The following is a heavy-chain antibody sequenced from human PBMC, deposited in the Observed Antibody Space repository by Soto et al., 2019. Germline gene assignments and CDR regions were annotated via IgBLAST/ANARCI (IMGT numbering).Heavy chain of an antibody. V-gene: IGHV3-13*01. CDR1: GFTFSDYD. D-gene: IGHD2-15*01. J-gene: IGHJ6*02. CDR2: ITTAGDT. CDR3: ARNPSYCSGGTCQMDV. Sequence: GGSLRLSCAASGFTFSDYDMHWVRQATGKGLEWVSGITTAGDTYYPGSVKGRFTISRENAKNSLYLQMNSLRAEDTAVYYCARNPSYCSGGTCQMDVWGQGTTVTVSS.